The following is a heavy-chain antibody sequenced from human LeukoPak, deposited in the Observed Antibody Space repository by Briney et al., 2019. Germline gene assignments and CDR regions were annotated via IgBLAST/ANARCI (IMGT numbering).Heavy chain of an antibody. Sequence: PGGSLRLSCAASGFTFSSYSMNWIRQAPGKGLEWVSSISSSTSYIYYADSVKGRFTISKDNAKNSLYLQMNSLRADDTAVYYCATDHGGQPFDYWGQGTLVTVSS. CDR2: ISSSTSYI. D-gene: IGHD4-23*01. CDR1: GFTFSSYS. CDR3: ATDHGGQPFDY. J-gene: IGHJ4*02. V-gene: IGHV3-21*01.